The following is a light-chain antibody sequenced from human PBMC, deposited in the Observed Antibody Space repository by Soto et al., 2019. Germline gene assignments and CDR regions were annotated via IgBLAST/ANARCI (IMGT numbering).Light chain of an antibody. CDR3: QQYGSSPYT. Sequence: EIVLTQSPGTLSLSPGERATLSCRASQSVSSSYLAWYQQKPGQAPRLLIYGASSRATGIPDRFSGSESGTDFTLTNSRLEPEDFAVYYCQQYGSSPYTFGQGTKLEIK. CDR1: QSVSSSY. J-gene: IGKJ2*01. CDR2: GAS. V-gene: IGKV3-20*01.